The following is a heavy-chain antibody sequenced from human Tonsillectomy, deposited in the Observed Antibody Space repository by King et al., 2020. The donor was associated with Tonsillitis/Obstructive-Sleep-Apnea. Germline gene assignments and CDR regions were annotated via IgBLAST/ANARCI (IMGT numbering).Heavy chain of an antibody. CDR2: IYYSGST. J-gene: IGHJ4*02. D-gene: IGHD3-22*01. Sequence: VQLQESGPGLVKPSETLSLTCTVSGGSISSYYWSWIRQPPGKGLEWIGYIYYSGSTNYNPSLKSRVTISVDTSKNQFSLKLSSVTAADTAVYYCARHGSSGYYFTPFDYWGQGTLVTVSS. CDR3: ARHGSSGYYFTPFDY. V-gene: IGHV4-59*08. CDR1: GGSISSYY.